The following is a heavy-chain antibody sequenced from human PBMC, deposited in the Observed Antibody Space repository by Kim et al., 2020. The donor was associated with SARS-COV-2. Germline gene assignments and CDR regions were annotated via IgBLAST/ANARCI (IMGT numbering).Heavy chain of an antibody. Sequence: ASVKVSCKASGYTFTSYYMHWVRQAPGQGLEWMGIINPSGGSTSYAQKFQGRVTMTRDTSTSTVYMELSSLRSEGTAVYYCARDRRHIVVVPAAMRLDAFDIWCQGTMVTVAS. D-gene: IGHD2-2*01. CDR2: INPSGGST. J-gene: IGHJ3*02. V-gene: IGHV1-46*01. CDR1: GYTFTSYY. CDR3: ARDRRHIVVVPAAMRLDAFDI.